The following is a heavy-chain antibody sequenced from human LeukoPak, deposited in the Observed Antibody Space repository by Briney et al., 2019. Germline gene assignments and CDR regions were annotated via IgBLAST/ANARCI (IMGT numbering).Heavy chain of an antibody. J-gene: IGHJ4*02. D-gene: IGHD1-26*01. V-gene: IGHV4-34*01. CDR3: ASTPGSYADY. CDR2: INHSGST. CDR1: GGSFSGYY. Sequence: PSETLSLTCAVYGGSFSGYYWSWIRQPPGKGLEWIGEINHSGSTNYNPSLKSRVTISVDTSKNQFSLKLSSVTAADTAVYYCASTPGSYADYWGQGTLVTVSS.